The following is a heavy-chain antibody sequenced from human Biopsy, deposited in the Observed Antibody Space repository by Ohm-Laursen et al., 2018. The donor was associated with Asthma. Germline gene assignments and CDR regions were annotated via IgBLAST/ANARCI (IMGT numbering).Heavy chain of an antibody. V-gene: IGHV4-31*03. Sequence: SETLSLTCIVSGGSISSGGYYWSWIRQHPGKGLEWIGYIYYSGSTYYNPSLKSRVTISVDTSKNQFSLKLSSVTAADTAVYYCARVPHYDILTGFTLRYYYGMDVWGQGTTVTVSS. J-gene: IGHJ6*02. D-gene: IGHD3-9*01. CDR3: ARVPHYDILTGFTLRYYYGMDV. CDR2: IYYSGST. CDR1: GGSISSGGYY.